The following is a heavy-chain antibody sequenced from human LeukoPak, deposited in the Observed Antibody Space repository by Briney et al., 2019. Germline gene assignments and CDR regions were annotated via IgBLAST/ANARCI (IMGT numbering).Heavy chain of an antibody. CDR1: GFTFSSYA. D-gene: IGHD6-13*01. CDR3: AKDLGQQQLVRGDYYFDY. V-gene: IGHV3-23*01. J-gene: IGHJ4*02. Sequence: PGGSLRLSCAASGFTFSSYAMSWVRQAPGKGLEWVSAISGSGGSTYYADSVKGRFTISRDNSKNTLYLQMNSLRAEDTAVYYCAKDLGQQQLVRGDYYFDYWGQGTLVTVSS. CDR2: ISGSGGST.